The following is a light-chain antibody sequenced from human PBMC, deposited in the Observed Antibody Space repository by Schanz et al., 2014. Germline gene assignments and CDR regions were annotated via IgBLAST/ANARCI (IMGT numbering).Light chain of an antibody. J-gene: IGLJ3*02. Sequence: QLVLTQSSSASASLGSSVKLTCTLSSGHTYYIITWHQQPPGKAPRYLMKLEAGGNYNKGSGIPDRFSGSSSGADRYLTISNLQSEDEADYYCETCDHYFYGVFGGGTKLTVL. CDR2: LEAGGNY. V-gene: IGLV4-60*03. CDR3: ETCDHYFYGV. CDR1: SGHTYYI.